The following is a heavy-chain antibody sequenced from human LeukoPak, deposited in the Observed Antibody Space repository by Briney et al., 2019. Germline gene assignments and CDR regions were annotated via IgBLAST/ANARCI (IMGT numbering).Heavy chain of an antibody. CDR2: ISSSGTYI. V-gene: IGHV3-21*06. Sequence: PGGSLRLSCAASGFTFSSYSMNWVRQAPGKGLECVSSISSSGTYIYYADSVKGRFTISRDDAKNSLFLQMNSLRAEDTAVYYCARGGSSWFYFAYWGQGSLVTVSS. CDR1: GFTFSSYS. D-gene: IGHD6-13*01. J-gene: IGHJ4*02. CDR3: ARGGSSWFYFAY.